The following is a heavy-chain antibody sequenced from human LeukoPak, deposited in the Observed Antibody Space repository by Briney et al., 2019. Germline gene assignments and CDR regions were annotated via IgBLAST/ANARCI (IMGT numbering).Heavy chain of an antibody. V-gene: IGHV4-4*07. CDR3: AEAEYFDWLSRDH. CDR1: GDSISRYY. J-gene: IGHJ4*02. Sequence: SETLSLTCTVSGDSISRYYRSWIRQPAGKGLEWIGRIYTSGSTNYNPSLKSRVTMSVEPSKNQFSLKLSSVAAEDTAVHYCAEAEYFDWLSRDHWAKGTRVSVSS. D-gene: IGHD3-9*01. CDR2: IYTSGST.